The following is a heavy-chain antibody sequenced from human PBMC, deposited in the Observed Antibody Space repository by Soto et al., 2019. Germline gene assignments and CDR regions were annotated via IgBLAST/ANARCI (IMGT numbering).Heavy chain of an antibody. D-gene: IGHD5-18*01. CDR1: GYAFTGYY. V-gene: IGHV1-2*02. Sequence: GASVKVSCKASGYAFTGYYMHWVRQAPGQGLEWMGWINPNSGGTNYAQKFQGRVTMTRDTSISTAYMELSRLRSDDTAVYYCARGRSTYGYGNYFDYWGQGTLVTVSS. CDR3: ARGRSTYGYGNYFDY. J-gene: IGHJ4*02. CDR2: INPNSGGT.